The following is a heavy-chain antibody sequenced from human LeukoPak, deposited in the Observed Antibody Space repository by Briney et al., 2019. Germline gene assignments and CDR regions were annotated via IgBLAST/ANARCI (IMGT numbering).Heavy chain of an antibody. CDR3: ARDYDYVWGSYRYRAVRDY. V-gene: IGHV1-18*01. D-gene: IGHD3-16*02. Sequence: GASVKVSCKASGYTFTSYGISCVRQAPGQGLEWMGWISAYNGNTNYAQKLQGRVTITTDTSTSTAYMKLRSLRSDDTAVYYCARDYDYVWGSYRYRAVRDYWGQGTLVTVSS. CDR2: ISAYNGNT. CDR1: GYTFTSYG. J-gene: IGHJ4*02.